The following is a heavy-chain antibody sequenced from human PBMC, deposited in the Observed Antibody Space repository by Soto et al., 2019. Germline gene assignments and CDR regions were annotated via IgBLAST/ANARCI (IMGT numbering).Heavy chain of an antibody. CDR3: ARHDMGYSYAPFDY. CDR1: GGSISSSTYY. Sequence: SETLSLTCTVSGGSISSSTYYWGWIRQPPGKGLEWIGSVYHSGSTYYNPSLKSRVTVSVDTSKNQFSLKLSSVTAADTAVYYCARHDMGYSYAPFDYWGQGTLVTVSS. J-gene: IGHJ4*02. V-gene: IGHV4-39*01. D-gene: IGHD5-18*01. CDR2: VYHSGST.